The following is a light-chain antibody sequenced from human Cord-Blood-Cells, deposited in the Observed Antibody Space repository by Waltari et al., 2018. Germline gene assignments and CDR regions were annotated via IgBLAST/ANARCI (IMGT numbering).Light chain of an antibody. V-gene: IGKV1-39*01. Sequence: DIQMTQSPSSLAASVGGRVTITCRASQNISSSLNWYQQKPGKAPKPLIYAASSLESGVPSRFSGSGSGTDFTLTISSLQPEDFATYYCQQCYSTPPTFGQGTKVEIK. CDR1: QNISSS. CDR2: AAS. CDR3: QQCYSTPPT. J-gene: IGKJ1*01.